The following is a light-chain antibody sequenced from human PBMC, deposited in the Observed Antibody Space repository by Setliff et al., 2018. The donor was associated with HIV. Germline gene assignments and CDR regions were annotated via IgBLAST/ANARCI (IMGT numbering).Light chain of an antibody. J-gene: IGLJ1*01. V-gene: IGLV1-44*01. CDR3: ATWDDSLNGRG. CDR1: SSNIGTNT. Sequence: QSVLTQTPSASGTPGQGVTISCSGGSSNIGTNTVNWYQQLPGTAPKLLMYSDTQRPSGVPDRFSGSKSGTSASLAISGLQSEDEADYYCATWDDSLNGRGFGTGTKV. CDR2: SDT.